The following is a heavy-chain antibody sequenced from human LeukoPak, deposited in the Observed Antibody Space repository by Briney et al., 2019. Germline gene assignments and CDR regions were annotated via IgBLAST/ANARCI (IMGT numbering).Heavy chain of an antibody. CDR2: ISYDGGTK. J-gene: IGHJ4*02. D-gene: IGHD5-18*01. Sequence: QPGRSLRLPCAASGFSFSTYGMHWVRQAPGKGLEWVALISYDGGTKYYADSVKGRFTISRDNSKNTLYLQMNSLRAEDTAVYYCAPGYYYFDYWGQGTLVTVSS. V-gene: IGHV3-30*03. CDR1: GFSFSTYG. CDR3: APGYYYFDY.